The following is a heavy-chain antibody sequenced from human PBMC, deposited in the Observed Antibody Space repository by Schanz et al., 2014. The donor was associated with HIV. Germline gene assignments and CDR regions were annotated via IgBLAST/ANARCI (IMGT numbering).Heavy chain of an antibody. CDR3: AKVARWDYYGMDV. J-gene: IGHJ6*02. CDR2: ISYDGSNK. V-gene: IGHV3-30*18. CDR1: GFTFSSYG. Sequence: QVQLVESGGGVVQPGRSLRLSCAASGFTFSSYGMHWVRQAPGKGLEWVAVISYDGSNKYYADSVKGRFTISRDNSKNTLYLQMNSLRADDTAVYYCAKVARWDYYGMDVWGQGTSVTVSS.